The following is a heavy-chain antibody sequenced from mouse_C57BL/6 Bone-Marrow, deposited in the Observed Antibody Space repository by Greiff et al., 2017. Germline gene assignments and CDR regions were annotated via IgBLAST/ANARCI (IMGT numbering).Heavy chain of an antibody. CDR2: IYPGSGST. Sequence: VKLMEPGAELVKPGASVKMSCKASGYTFTSYWITWVKQRPGQGLEWIGDIYPGSGSTNYNEKFKSKATLTVDTSSSTAYMQLSSLTSEDSAVYYCFRYGSSVYFDYWGQGTTLTVSS. D-gene: IGHD1-1*01. V-gene: IGHV1-55*01. CDR1: GYTFTSYW. J-gene: IGHJ2*01. CDR3: FRYGSSVYFDY.